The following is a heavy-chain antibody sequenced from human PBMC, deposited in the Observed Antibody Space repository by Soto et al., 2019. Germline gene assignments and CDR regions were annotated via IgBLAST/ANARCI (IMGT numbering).Heavy chain of an antibody. D-gene: IGHD2-15*01. CDR3: ARGNFGRYCSGGSCYSPPRDYYMDV. J-gene: IGHJ6*03. CDR2: INHSGST. CDR1: GGSFSGYY. Sequence: SETLSLTCAVYGGSFSGYYWSWIRQPPGKGLEWIGEINHSGSTNYNPSLKSRVTISVDTSKNQFSLKLSSVTAADTAVYYCARGNFGRYCSGGSCYSPPRDYYMDVWGKGTTVTVSS. V-gene: IGHV4-34*01.